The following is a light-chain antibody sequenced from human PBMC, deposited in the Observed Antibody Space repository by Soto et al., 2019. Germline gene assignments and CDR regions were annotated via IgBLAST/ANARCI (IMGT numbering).Light chain of an antibody. CDR3: QQRSNWPPWT. Sequence: ESVMWQCRGTLSMSPGERATLSCRASQSVGSSLAWYQQTPGQAPRLLIYGASNRATGIPARFSGSGSGTDFTLTISSLEPEDFAVYYCQQRSNWPPWTFGQGTKVHIK. J-gene: IGKJ1*01. V-gene: IGKV3-11*01. CDR1: QSVGSS. CDR2: GAS.